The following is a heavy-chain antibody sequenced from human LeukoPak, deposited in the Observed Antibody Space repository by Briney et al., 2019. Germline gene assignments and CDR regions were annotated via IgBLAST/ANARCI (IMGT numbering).Heavy chain of an antibody. V-gene: IGHV4-34*01. D-gene: IGHD3-22*01. J-gene: IGHJ3*02. CDR1: GGSFSGYF. CDR3: ARRTTDSSGNYYGAFDI. Sequence: SETLSLTCAVYGGSFSGYFWNWIRQTPGKGLEWIGEINHSGSTNYNPSLKSRDTISVDTSKNQFSLKLNSVTAADTAVYYCARRTTDSSGNYYGAFDIWGQGTVVTVSS. CDR2: INHSGST.